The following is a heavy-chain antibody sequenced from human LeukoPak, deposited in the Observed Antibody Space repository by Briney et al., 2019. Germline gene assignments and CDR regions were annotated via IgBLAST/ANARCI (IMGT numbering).Heavy chain of an antibody. CDR2: IYWDDEK. CDR1: GFSLSTSGVG. V-gene: IGHV2-5*02. Sequence: ESGPTLVNPTQTLMLTCTFSGFSLSTSGVGVGWIRQPPGKALQWLALIYWDDEKYYSPSLKSRLSISRDTSRNQVVLTMTNMDPLDAGTYFCVHSYYFGSRSYYNVWFAPWGLGTLVSVSS. D-gene: IGHD3-10*01. CDR3: VHSYYFGSRSYYNVWFAP. J-gene: IGHJ5*02.